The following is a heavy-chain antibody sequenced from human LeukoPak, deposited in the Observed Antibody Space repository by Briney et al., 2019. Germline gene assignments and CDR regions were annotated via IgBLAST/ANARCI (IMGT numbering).Heavy chain of an antibody. D-gene: IGHD3-22*01. V-gene: IGHV4-30-2*01. CDR2: IYHSGST. J-gene: IGHJ4*02. Sequence: SQTLSLTCTVSGGSISSGGYYWSWIRQPPGKGLEWIGYIYHSGSTYYNPSLKSRVTISVDTSKNQFSLKLSSVTAADTAVYYCARGPYDSSGYNYWGQGTLVTVSS. CDR3: ARGPYDSSGYNY. CDR1: GGSISSGGYY.